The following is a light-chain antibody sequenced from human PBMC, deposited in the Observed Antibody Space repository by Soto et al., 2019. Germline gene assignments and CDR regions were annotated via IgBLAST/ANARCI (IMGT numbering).Light chain of an antibody. CDR3: SSFTSNRIYV. CDR1: HNDIGTYDY. V-gene: IGLV2-14*03. J-gene: IGLJ1*01. Sequence: QSALTQPTSVSGSPGQSITISCTGNHNDIGTYDYVSWYQQHPGRAPRLLIHGVTTRPSGISGRFSASKSGLTASLTISGLQPEDEADYYCSSFTSNRIYVFGPGTKLTDL. CDR2: GVT.